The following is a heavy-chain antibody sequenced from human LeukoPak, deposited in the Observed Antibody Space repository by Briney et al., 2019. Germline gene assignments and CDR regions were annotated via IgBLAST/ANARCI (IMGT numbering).Heavy chain of an antibody. V-gene: IGHV4-61*02. J-gene: IGHJ3*02. CDR2: IYTSGST. D-gene: IGHD3-10*01. CDR1: GGSISTGTYY. Sequence: SETLSLTCTVSGGSISTGTYYWSWIRQPAGKGLEWIGRIYTSGSTNYNPYLKSRVTISVDTSKNQFSLKLNSVTAADTAVYYCARGDYYGSGSYYNSAFDIWGQGTMVTVSS. CDR3: ARGDYYGSGSYYNSAFDI.